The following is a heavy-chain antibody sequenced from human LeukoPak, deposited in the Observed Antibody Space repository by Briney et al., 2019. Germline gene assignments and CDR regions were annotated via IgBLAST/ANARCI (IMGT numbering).Heavy chain of an antibody. V-gene: IGHV3-30*02. D-gene: IGHD3-10*01. J-gene: IGHJ2*01. Sequence: GGSLRLSCAASGFPFSSYGMHWVRQAPGKGLEWVAFIPYDGSDKFYADSVKGRFTISRDNSKNTLYLQMNSLRAEDTAVYYCARDGLLWFGELPYWYFDLWGRGTLVTVSS. CDR3: ARDGLLWFGELPYWYFDL. CDR1: GFPFSSYG. CDR2: IPYDGSDK.